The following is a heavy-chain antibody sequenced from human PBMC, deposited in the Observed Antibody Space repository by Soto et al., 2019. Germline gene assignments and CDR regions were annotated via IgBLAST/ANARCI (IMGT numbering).Heavy chain of an antibody. CDR2: ISSSRDST. J-gene: IGHJ4*02. V-gene: IGHV3-64*01. CDR3: ARVSRWELLPAYFDY. D-gene: IGHD1-26*01. Sequence: EVQLVESGGNLVQPGGSLRLSCAASGFTFSSYAIHWVRQAPGKGLEYVSGISSSRDSTYYANSVKGRFTISRDNSQNTLYLPMGSLRAEDMAVYYSARVSRWELLPAYFDYWGQGTLVTVSS. CDR1: GFTFSSYA.